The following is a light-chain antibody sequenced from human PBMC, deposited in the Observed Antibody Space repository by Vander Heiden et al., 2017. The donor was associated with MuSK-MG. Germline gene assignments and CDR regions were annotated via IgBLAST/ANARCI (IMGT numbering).Light chain of an antibody. V-gene: IGKV6-21*01. Sequence: EIVLTQSSDFQSVTPKEKVTITCRASQSIGSLHWYLQKPNQSPKLLIKYASQSFSGVPSRFSGSGSGTDFTLTINSLEAEDAATYYCHQSSSLPRTFGQGTKVEIK. CDR2: YAS. J-gene: IGKJ1*01. CDR1: QSIGS. CDR3: HQSSSLPRT.